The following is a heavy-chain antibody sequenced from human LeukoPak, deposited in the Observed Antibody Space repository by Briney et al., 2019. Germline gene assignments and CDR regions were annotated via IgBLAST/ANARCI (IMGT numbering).Heavy chain of an antibody. CDR3: ARVRDGYKPPKLSSYYYMDV. CDR2: ISGSGGST. Sequence: GGSLRLSCAASGFTFSSYGMSWVRQAPGKGLEWVSAISGSGGSTYYADSVKGRFTISRDNAKNSLYLQMSSLRAEDTAVYYCARVRDGYKPPKLSSYYYMDVRGKGTTVTISS. V-gene: IGHV3-23*01. CDR1: GFTFSSYG. D-gene: IGHD5-24*01. J-gene: IGHJ6*03.